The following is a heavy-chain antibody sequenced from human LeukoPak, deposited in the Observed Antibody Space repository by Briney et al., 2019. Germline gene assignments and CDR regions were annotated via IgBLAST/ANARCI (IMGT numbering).Heavy chain of an antibody. Sequence: SVKVSCKASGGTFSSNAISWVRQAPGQGLEWMGGINPFFGTANYAQKFQGRVTITADESTSTAHMELSSLRSEDTAVYYCARLTGTTFYYYMDVWGKGTTVTVS. CDR2: INPFFGTA. V-gene: IGHV1-69*13. J-gene: IGHJ6*03. D-gene: IGHD1-7*01. CDR1: GGTFSSNA. CDR3: ARLTGTTFYYYMDV.